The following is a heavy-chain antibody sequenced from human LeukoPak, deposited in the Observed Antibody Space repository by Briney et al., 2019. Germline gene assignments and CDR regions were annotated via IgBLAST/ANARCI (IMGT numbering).Heavy chain of an antibody. Sequence: GGSLRLSCAASGFIFSRYWMSWVRQAPGKGLEWVANIKKDGSEKYYVDSVEGRLTISRDNAKNSLYLQMNSLRAEDTAVYYCAREQWELPRGTYYFDYWGQEPWSPSPQ. CDR2: IKKDGSEK. J-gene: IGHJ4*01. V-gene: IGHV3-7*05. D-gene: IGHD1-26*01. CDR3: AREQWELPRGTYYFDY. CDR1: GFIFSRYW.